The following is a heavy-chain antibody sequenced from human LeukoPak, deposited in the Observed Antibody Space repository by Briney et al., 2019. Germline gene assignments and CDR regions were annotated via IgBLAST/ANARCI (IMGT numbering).Heavy chain of an antibody. Sequence: PSETLSLTCSVSGGSISNYYWSWIRQPPGKGLEWIGYIYYSGNTNYNPSLKSRVTISVDTSKNQFSLRLSSVTAADTAVYYCARHGQAFSWYRGWFDPWGQGTLVTVSS. D-gene: IGHD6-13*01. CDR2: IYYSGNT. CDR3: ARHGQAFSWYRGWFDP. CDR1: GGSISNYY. V-gene: IGHV4-59*01. J-gene: IGHJ5*02.